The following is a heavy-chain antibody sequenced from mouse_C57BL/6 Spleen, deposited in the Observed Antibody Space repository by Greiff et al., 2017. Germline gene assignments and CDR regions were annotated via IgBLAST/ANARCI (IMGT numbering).Heavy chain of an antibody. D-gene: IGHD2-1*01. CDR2: INPSTGGT. CDR3: ARYGNYAGYFDV. Sequence: VQLQQSGPELVKPGASVKISCKASGYSFTGYYMNWVKQSPEKSLEWIGEINPSTGGTTYNQKFKAKATLTVDKSSSTAYMQLKSLTSEDSAVYYCARYGNYAGYFDVWGTGTTVTVSS. J-gene: IGHJ1*03. CDR1: GYSFTGYY. V-gene: IGHV1-42*01.